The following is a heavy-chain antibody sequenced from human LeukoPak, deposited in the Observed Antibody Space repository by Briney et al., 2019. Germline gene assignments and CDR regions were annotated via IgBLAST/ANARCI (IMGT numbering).Heavy chain of an antibody. J-gene: IGHJ5*02. V-gene: IGHV1-18*01. D-gene: IGHD1-26*01. CDR2: ISAYNGNT. CDR1: GYTFTSYG. CDR3: ARAPIIHSLLGWFYP. Sequence: ASVTVSFKASGYTFTSYGISWVRQAPGQGLEWMGWISAYNGNTNYAQKLQGRVTMTTDTSTSTAYMELRSLRSDDTAVYYCARAPIIHSLLGWFYPWGQGTLVTVSS.